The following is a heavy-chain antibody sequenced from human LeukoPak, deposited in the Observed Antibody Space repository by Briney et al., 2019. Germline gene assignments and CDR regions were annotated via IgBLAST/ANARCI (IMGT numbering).Heavy chain of an antibody. V-gene: IGHV3-48*01. J-gene: IGHJ5*02. CDR3: VRDLTIVGVAQVHH. CDR2: ISTNSGTI. Sequence: GGSLRPSCAASGFTFSIYTTNWVRQAPGKGLEWISYISTNSGTIWYADSVKGRFSISRDNAKNSLFLHMNSLRAEDTAVYYCVRDLTIVGVAQVHHWGQGTLVTVSS. CDR1: GFTFSIYT. D-gene: IGHD1-26*01.